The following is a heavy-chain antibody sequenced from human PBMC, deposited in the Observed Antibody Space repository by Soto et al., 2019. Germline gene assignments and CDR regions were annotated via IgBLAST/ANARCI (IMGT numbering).Heavy chain of an antibody. V-gene: IGHV3-30*03. CDR2: LSHDGSNK. CDR1: GFIFSAFG. D-gene: IGHD1-26*01. J-gene: IGHJ4*02. Sequence: QVQLVESGGGVVQPGRSLRLSCAASGFIFSAFGIHWVRQAPGKGLEWVAFLSHDGSNKYYADSVRGRFTISRDNSKNTVYLQMNSLRPDDTAVYDCERDRDCGTYTYFDNWGQGTRVTVSS. CDR3: ERDRDCGTYTYFDN.